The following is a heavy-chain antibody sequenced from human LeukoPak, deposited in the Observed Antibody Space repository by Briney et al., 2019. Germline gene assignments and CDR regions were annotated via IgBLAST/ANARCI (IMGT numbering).Heavy chain of an antibody. J-gene: IGHJ1*01. CDR3: ARSSHYYDSSGYYEYFQH. D-gene: IGHD3-22*01. V-gene: IGHV5-51*01. CDR2: IYPGDSDT. CDR1: GYSFTSYW. Sequence: RGESLKISCKGSGYSFTSYWIGWVRQMPGKGLEWMGIIYPGDSDTRYSPSFQGQVTISADKSISTAYLQWSSLKASDTAMYYCARSSHYYDSSGYYEYFQHWGQGTLVTVSS.